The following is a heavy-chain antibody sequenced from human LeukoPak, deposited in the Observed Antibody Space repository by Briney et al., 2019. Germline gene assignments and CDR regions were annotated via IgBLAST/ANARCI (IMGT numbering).Heavy chain of an antibody. D-gene: IGHD3-9*01. Sequence: PRGCLRLSCAPSGFSLSIDAMSWVRHAPEEWLEWDSAISGSGGRTYYADSGKGRFTISRDNSEHSLYPQMNSLRAEDTAVYYCAKELPAALRYFDWLSPYYSGMDVWGQRTTVTVSS. CDR2: ISGSGGRT. CDR3: AKELPAALRYFDWLSPYYSGMDV. V-gene: IGHV3-23*01. CDR1: GFSLSIDA. J-gene: IGHJ6*02.